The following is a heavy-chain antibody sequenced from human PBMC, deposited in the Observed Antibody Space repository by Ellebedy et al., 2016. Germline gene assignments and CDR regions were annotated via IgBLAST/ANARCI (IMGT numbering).Heavy chain of an antibody. D-gene: IGHD5-12*01. J-gene: IGHJ3*02. CDR3: ARDGVATDAFDI. CDR1: GFPFSSYA. CDR2: ISGSGGIT. V-gene: IGHV3-23*01. Sequence: GGSLRLSXAASGFPFSSYAMSWFAQAPGKGLEWVSAISGSGGITYYADSVKGRFPISRDNSKNTLYLQMNSLRAEDTAVYYCARDGVATDAFDIWGQGTMVTVSS.